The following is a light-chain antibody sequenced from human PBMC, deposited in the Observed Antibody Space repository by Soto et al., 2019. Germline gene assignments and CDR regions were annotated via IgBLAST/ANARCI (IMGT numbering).Light chain of an antibody. CDR3: QQYGISPLT. V-gene: IGKV3-20*01. J-gene: IGKJ4*01. CDR1: QTISSYF. Sequence: ELVLTQSPGTLSLSPGESATLSCRASQTISSYFLAWYQQRPGQAPRLLIYDTFTRATGIPDRFTDSGSGTDFTLSISRLESEDFAVYICQQYGISPLTFGGGTRVEIK. CDR2: DTF.